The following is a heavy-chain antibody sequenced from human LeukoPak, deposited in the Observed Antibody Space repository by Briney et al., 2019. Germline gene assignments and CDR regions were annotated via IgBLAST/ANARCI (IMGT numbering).Heavy chain of an antibody. D-gene: IGHD3-16*01. Sequence: ASVKVSCKASGYTFTSYYMQWVRQAPGQGLEWMGIINPSGGSTSYAQKFQGRVTMTRDTSTSTVYMELSSLRSEDTAVYYCATSIMITFGGVSFDYWGQGTLVTVSS. J-gene: IGHJ4*02. CDR3: ATSIMITFGGVSFDY. V-gene: IGHV1-46*01. CDR1: GYTFTSYY. CDR2: INPSGGST.